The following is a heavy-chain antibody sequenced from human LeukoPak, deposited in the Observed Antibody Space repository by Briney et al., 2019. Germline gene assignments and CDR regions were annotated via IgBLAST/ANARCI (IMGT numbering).Heavy chain of an antibody. D-gene: IGHD3-10*01. V-gene: IGHV2-70*11. CDR1: GFSLSTSGMC. CDR2: IDWDDDK. CDR3: ARIYGSGSYHFDY. J-gene: IGHJ4*02. Sequence: SGPALVKPTQTLTLTCTFSGFSLSTSGMCVTWIRQPPGKALEWLARIDWDDDKYYSTSLKTRLTISKDTSKNQVVLTTTNMDPVDTATYYCARIYGSGSYHFDYWGQGTLVTVSS.